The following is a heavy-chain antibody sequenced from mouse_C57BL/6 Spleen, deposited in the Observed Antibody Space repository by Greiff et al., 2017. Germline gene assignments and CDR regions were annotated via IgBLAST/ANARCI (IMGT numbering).Heavy chain of an antibody. CDR2: IYPGSGST. J-gene: IGHJ3*01. Sequence: VQLQQPGAELVKPGASVKMSCKASGYTFTSYWITWVKQRPGQGLEWIGDIYPGSGSTNYNEKFKSKATLTVDTSSSTAYMQLSSLTSEDSAVYYCARRGHYGSSAWFAYWGQGTLVTV. CDR3: ARRGHYGSSAWFAY. V-gene: IGHV1-55*01. D-gene: IGHD1-1*01. CDR1: GYTFTSYW.